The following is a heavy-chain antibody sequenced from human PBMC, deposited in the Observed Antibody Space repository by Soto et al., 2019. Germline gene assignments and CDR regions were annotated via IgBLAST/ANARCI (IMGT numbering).Heavy chain of an antibody. CDR2: ISYNGRNE. CDR3: AKALEAGVLDYGMHV. J-gene: IGHJ6*02. CDR1: GFTFSSDG. D-gene: IGHD3-10*01. Sequence: PGGSLILSCTASGFTFSSDGMHWARQAPGKGLEWVAVISYNGRNEYYADSVPGRFTISRDNSMNTVFLQMISLRPDDTGVYHCAKALEAGVLDYGMHVWGQGTAVTVSS. V-gene: IGHV3-30*18.